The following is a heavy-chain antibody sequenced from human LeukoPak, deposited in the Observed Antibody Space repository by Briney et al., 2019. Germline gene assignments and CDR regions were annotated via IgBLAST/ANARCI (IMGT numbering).Heavy chain of an antibody. Sequence: SQTLSLTCAISRDSVSINSGTWNWIRQSPSRGLEWLGRTYYRSTWYNDYAVSVRGRITVNPDTSKNQFSLHLNSVTPEDTAVYYCARRLTQYDCFDPWGQGILVTVSS. D-gene: IGHD2-2*01. CDR3: ARRLTQYDCFDP. V-gene: IGHV6-1*01. CDR1: RDSVSINSGT. CDR2: TYYRSTWYN. J-gene: IGHJ5*02.